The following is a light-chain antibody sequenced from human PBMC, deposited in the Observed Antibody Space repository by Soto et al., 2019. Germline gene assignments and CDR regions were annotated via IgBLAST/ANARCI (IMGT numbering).Light chain of an antibody. CDR3: QQYDTYWA. Sequence: DIQMTQSPSTLSASVGDRVTITCRASQTISTWLAWYQQKPGSAPKVLIYDASNLESGVPSRFSGSRVETEFTLTNTSVQPDDFATYYCQQYDTYWAFGQGTKVDIK. J-gene: IGKJ1*01. V-gene: IGKV1-5*01. CDR1: QTISTW. CDR2: DAS.